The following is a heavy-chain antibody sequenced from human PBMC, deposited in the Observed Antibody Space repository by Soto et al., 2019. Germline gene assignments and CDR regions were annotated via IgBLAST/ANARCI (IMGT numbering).Heavy chain of an antibody. D-gene: IGHD2-2*01. Sequence: ASVKVSCKASGYTFSSYGISWVRQAPGQGLEWVGWVSAYNGNTNYAQELRGRVSMTTDTPTSTAYMELRSLVSGDAAVYYGARERSDCISTSCYVGGEVDYWG. CDR2: VSAYNGNT. J-gene: IGHJ4*01. V-gene: IGHV1-18*01. CDR1: GYTFSSYG. CDR3: ARERSDCISTSCYVGGEVDY.